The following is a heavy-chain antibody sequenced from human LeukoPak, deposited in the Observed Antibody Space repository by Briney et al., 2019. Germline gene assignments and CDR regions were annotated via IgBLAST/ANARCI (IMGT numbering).Heavy chain of an antibody. J-gene: IGHJ4*02. V-gene: IGHV3-30*04. Sequence: PGGSLRLSCAASGFTFSTYAMHWVRQAPAKGLDWVAVISNGGRDTYYADSVKGRFTISGDNSKNTLDLQMNSLRVDDTAVYYCVRGAWTATQPINDWGQGSLVTVSS. D-gene: IGHD2-21*02. CDR1: GFTFSTYA. CDR3: VRGAWTATQPIND. CDR2: ISNGGRDT.